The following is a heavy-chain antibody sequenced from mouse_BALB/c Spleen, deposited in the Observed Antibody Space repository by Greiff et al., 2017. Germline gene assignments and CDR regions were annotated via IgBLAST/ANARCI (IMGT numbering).Heavy chain of an antibody. V-gene: IGHV5-9-3*01. J-gene: IGHJ2*01. Sequence: EVKLMESGGGLVKPGGSLKLSCAASGFTFSSYAMSWVRQTPEKRLEWVATISSGGSYTYYPDSVKGRFTISRDNAKNTLYLQMSSLRSEDTAMYYCAREGRGFDYWGQGTTLTVSS. CDR2: ISSGGSYT. CDR1: GFTFSSYA. D-gene: IGHD1-1*01. CDR3: AREGRGFDY.